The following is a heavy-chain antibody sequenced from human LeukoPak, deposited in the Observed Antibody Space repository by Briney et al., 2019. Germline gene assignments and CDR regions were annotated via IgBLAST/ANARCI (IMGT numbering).Heavy chain of an antibody. CDR2: ISALNGNA. J-gene: IGHJ4*02. V-gene: IGHV1-18*01. CDR3: ARDYDDSSGYYTLHYFDY. Sequence: ASVKVSCKASGYTFTDYGFTWVRQAPGQGLEWMGWISALNGNANYAHKFRGRVTLTRDTSTGTAYMELRSLKSDDTAVYYCARDYDDSSGYYTLHYFDYWGQGTLVTVSS. CDR1: GYTFTDYG. D-gene: IGHD3-22*01.